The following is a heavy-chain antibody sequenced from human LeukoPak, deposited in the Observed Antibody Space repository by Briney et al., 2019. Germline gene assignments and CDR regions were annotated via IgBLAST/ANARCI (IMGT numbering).Heavy chain of an antibody. CDR3: ARGSIKELRYFEHFDY. V-gene: IGHV3-21*01. CDR2: ISASSSYI. D-gene: IGHD3-9*01. J-gene: IGHJ4*02. CDR1: GFTFSSYS. Sequence: GGSLRLSCAAFGFTFSSYSMNWVRKAPGKGREWVSSISASSSYIYYADSVKGRFTISRENAKNSLYLPMNSLRAEDTAVYYCARGSIKELRYFEHFDYWGQGTLVTVSS.